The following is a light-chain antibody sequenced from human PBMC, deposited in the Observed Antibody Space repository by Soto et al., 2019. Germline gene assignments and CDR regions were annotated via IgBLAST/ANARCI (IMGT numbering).Light chain of an antibody. V-gene: IGLV2-11*01. CDR1: SSDVGSYDY. CDR3: QSYDSSLSGRV. Sequence: QSVLIQPPSVSGSPGQSVTISCTGTSSDVGSYDYVSWYQQHPGTVPKPMIYNVNTRPSGVPDRFSGSKSGNTASMTISGLQAEDEADYYCQSYDSSLSGRVFGGGTQLTVL. J-gene: IGLJ3*02. CDR2: NVN.